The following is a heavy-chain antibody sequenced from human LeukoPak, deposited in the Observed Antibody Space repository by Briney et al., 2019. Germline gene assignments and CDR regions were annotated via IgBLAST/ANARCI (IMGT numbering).Heavy chain of an antibody. Sequence: GGSLRLSCAASGFTFSSYGMHWVRQAPGKGLEWVAVISYDGSNKYYADSVKGRFTISRDNSKNTLYLQMNSLRAEDTAVYYCAKALVGPRGYFDYWGQGTLVTVSS. D-gene: IGHD1-26*01. V-gene: IGHV3-30*18. CDR1: GFTFSSYG. CDR3: AKALVGPRGYFDY. CDR2: ISYDGSNK. J-gene: IGHJ4*02.